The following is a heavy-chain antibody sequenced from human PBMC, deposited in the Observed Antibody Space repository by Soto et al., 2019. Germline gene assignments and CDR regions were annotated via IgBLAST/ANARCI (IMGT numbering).Heavy chain of an antibody. CDR1: GLSVSTDY. CDR2: IYGGGKT. J-gene: IGHJ4*02. CDR3: ARGTDDDRSGNYAYFGL. V-gene: IGHV3-53*01. D-gene: IGHD3-22*01. Sequence: GGSLRLSCAASGLSVSTDYMSWVRQAPGKGLEWVSLIYGGGKTFYADSVKGRFTISRDNSKNTLYLQMNRLRAEDTALYYCARGTDDDRSGNYAYFGLWGPVTLFTVFS.